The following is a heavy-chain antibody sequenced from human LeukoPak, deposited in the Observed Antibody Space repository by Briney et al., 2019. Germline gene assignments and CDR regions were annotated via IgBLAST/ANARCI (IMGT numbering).Heavy chain of an antibody. V-gene: IGHV3-30*02. CDR2: IRYDGSNK. D-gene: IGHD5-18*01. Sequence: GGSLRLSCAASGFTFSSYGMHWVRQAPGKGLEWVAFIRYDGSNKYYADSVKGRFTISRDNAKNPLYLQMNSLRAEDTAVYYCARDVDTAMVTPFDYWGQGTLVTVSS. CDR3: ARDVDTAMVTPFDY. CDR1: GFTFSSYG. J-gene: IGHJ4*02.